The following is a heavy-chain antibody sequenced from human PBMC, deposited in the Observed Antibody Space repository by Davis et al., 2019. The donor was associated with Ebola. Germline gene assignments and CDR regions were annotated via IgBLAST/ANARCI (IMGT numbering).Heavy chain of an antibody. Sequence: PGGSLRLSCAASGFTFSSYWMSWVRQAPGKGLEWVANIKQDGSEKYYVDSVKGRFTISRDNAKNSLYLQMNSLRAEDTAVYYCARDHRYSYVNNWFDPWGQGTLVTVSS. D-gene: IGHD5-18*01. CDR2: IKQDGSEK. J-gene: IGHJ5*02. CDR1: GFTFSSYW. V-gene: IGHV3-7*03. CDR3: ARDHRYSYVNNWFDP.